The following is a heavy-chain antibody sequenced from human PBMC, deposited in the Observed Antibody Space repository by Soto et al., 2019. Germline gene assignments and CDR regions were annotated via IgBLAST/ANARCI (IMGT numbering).Heavy chain of an antibody. Sequence: SETLSLTCTVSGGSISSSSYYWGWIRQPPGKGLEWIGSIYYSGSTYYNPSLKSRVTISVDTSKNKFSLKLSSVTAADTAVYYCARHGEGLYYDFWSGYSSKYYFDYWGQGTLVTVSS. CDR1: GGSISSSSYY. V-gene: IGHV4-39*01. J-gene: IGHJ4*02. D-gene: IGHD3-3*01. CDR2: IYYSGST. CDR3: ARHGEGLYYDFWSGYSSKYYFDY.